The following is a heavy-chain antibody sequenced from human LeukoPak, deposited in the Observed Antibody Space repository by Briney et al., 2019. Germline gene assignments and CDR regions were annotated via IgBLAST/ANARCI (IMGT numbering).Heavy chain of an antibody. CDR3: ARVHCSSTSCYLDY. J-gene: IGHJ4*02. CDR2: VNSDGSSR. Sequence: GGSLRLSCAASGFTFSNCWMHWVRQAPGHGLVWVSRVNSDGSSRTYADSVKGRFTSSRDNAKNTLYLQMNSLRAEDTAVYYCARVHCSSTSCYLDYWGQGTLVTVSS. CDR1: GFTFSNCW. D-gene: IGHD2-2*01. V-gene: IGHV3-74*01.